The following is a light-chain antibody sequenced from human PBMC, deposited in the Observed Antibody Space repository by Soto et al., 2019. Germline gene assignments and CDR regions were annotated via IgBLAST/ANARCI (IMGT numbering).Light chain of an antibody. V-gene: IGKV1-12*01. CDR3: QQSYSTPPT. J-gene: IGKJ1*01. Sequence: DIQLTQSPSSVSASVGDRVTITCRASQGISSWLAWYQQRPGMAPKLLIYAASNLQSGVPSRFRGSGSGTDFTLTISSLQPEDFATYYCQQSYSTPPTFGQGTKVDSK. CDR1: QGISSW. CDR2: AAS.